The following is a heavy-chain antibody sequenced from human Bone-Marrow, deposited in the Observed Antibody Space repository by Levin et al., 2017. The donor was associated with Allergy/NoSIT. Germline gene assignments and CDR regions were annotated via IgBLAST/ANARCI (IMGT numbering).Heavy chain of an antibody. CDR1: GYTLTELS. Sequence: ASVKVSCRVSGYTLTELSMHWVRQAPGKGLEWMGGFDPEDGKTIYAQNFQGRVTMIEDASSDTAYMELRGLTSDDTAVYYCATGAGIAAASTDYFEQWGQGTLVTVSS. CDR2: FDPEDGKT. V-gene: IGHV1-24*01. J-gene: IGHJ4*02. D-gene: IGHD6-13*01. CDR3: ATGAGIAAASTDYFEQ.